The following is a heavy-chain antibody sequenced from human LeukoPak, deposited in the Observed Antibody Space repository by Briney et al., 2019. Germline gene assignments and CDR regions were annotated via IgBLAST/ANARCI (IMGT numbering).Heavy chain of an antibody. Sequence: GGSLRLSCAASGFIFSSHWMHWVRQAPGKGLVWVSRISSDGWSTSYADSMKGRFTASRDNAENTLDLQMNSLRAEDTAVYYCAKDIGASWFDPWGQGTLVTVSS. J-gene: IGHJ5*02. CDR2: ISSDGWST. D-gene: IGHD3-16*01. V-gene: IGHV3-74*01. CDR1: GFIFSSHW. CDR3: AKDIGASWFDP.